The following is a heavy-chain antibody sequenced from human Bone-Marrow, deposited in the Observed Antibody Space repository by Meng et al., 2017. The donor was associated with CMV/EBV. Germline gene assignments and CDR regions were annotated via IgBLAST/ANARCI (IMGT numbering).Heavy chain of an antibody. CDR2: ISTNGNS. CDR1: GGSINCYF. D-gene: IGHD3-16*01. J-gene: IGHJ5*02. Sequence: QVQLQGSGTGLVKPSXXXXXTXXFSGGSINCYFWSWIRQPAGKGLEWIGRISTNGNSNYSPSLKSRVTMSVDTSRNQFSLKLSSVTAADTAVYYCAKDDESMWGGKNWFDIWGLGTLVTVSS. V-gene: IGHV4-4*07. CDR3: AKDDESMWGGKNWFDI.